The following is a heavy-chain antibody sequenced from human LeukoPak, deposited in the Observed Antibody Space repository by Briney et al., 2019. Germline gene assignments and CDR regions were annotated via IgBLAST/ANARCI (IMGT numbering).Heavy chain of an antibody. J-gene: IGHJ3*02. CDR2: ISTYGSST. D-gene: IGHD6-6*01. CDR3: VREYSSTSGRAFDI. Sequence: PGGSLRLSCAASGFTFSRYWMHWVRHAPGKGPVWVSRISTYGSSTKSADSVKGRLTISRDNAKNTLYLQMNSLGAEDTAVYYCVREYSSTSGRAFDIWGQGTMVTVSP. V-gene: IGHV3-74*01. CDR1: GFTFSRYW.